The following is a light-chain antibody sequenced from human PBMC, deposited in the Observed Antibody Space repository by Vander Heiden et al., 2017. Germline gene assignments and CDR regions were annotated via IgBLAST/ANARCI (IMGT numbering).Light chain of an antibody. CDR3: QQRSNWLWT. V-gene: IGKV3-11*01. J-gene: IGKJ1*01. Sequence: EIVFTPSPTTLSLSPGERATLSCRASQSVSSYLAWYQQKPGQAPRLLIYDASNRATGIPARFSGSGSGTDFTLTISSLEPEDFAVYYCQQRSNWLWTFGQGTKVEIK. CDR1: QSVSSY. CDR2: DAS.